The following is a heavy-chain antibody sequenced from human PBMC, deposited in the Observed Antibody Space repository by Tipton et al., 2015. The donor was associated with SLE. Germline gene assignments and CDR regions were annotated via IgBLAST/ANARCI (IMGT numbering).Heavy chain of an antibody. V-gene: IGHV3-21*04. J-gene: IGHJ6*03. CDR1: GFIFSDYS. CDR2: ISSSSRYI. CDR3: ARSGSYPFYYYYMDV. Sequence: SLRLSCAASGFIFSDYSMNWVRQAPGKGLEWVSSISSSSRYIYHAESLKGRFTISRDNAKNSLYLQMNSLRAEDTAVYYCARSGSYPFYYYYMDVWGKGTTVTVSS. D-gene: IGHD1-26*01.